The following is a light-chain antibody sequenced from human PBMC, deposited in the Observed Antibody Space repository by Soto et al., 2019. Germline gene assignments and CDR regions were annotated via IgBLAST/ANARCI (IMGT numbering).Light chain of an antibody. Sequence: EIVLTQSPGTLSLSPGERATLSCRASQSVSSSYLAWYQQKPGQAPRLLIYGASSRATGIPDRFSGSGSGTDFTLTISSLQPEDVATYYCQKYNSAPRLFGPGTKVDIK. J-gene: IGKJ3*01. CDR1: QSVSSSY. V-gene: IGKV3-20*01. CDR2: GAS. CDR3: QKYNSAPRL.